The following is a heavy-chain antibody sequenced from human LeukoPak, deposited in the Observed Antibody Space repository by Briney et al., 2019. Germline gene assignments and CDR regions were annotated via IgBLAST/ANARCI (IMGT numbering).Heavy chain of an antibody. D-gene: IGHD4/OR15-4a*01. CDR2: INHSGST. CDR3: ARALYGGHDYGDY. Sequence: PSETLSLTCTVSGGSISSYYWSWIRQPPGKGLEWIGEINHSGSTNYNPSLKSRVTISVDTSKNQFSLKLSSVTAADTAVYYCARALYGGHDYGDYWGQGTLVTVSS. CDR1: GGSISSYY. J-gene: IGHJ4*02. V-gene: IGHV4-34*01.